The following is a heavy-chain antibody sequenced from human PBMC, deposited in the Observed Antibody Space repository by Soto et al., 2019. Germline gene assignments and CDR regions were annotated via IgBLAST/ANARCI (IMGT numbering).Heavy chain of an antibody. CDR3: ARVPTIAAAGREFDY. V-gene: IGHV1-69*13. CDR1: GGTFSSYA. J-gene: IGHJ4*02. Sequence: GASVKVSCKASGGTFSSYAISWVRQAPGQGLEWMGGIIPIFGTANYAQKFQGRVTITADESTSTAYMELSSLRSEDTAVYYCARVPTIAAAGREFDYWGQGTLVTVSS. CDR2: IIPIFGTA. D-gene: IGHD6-13*01.